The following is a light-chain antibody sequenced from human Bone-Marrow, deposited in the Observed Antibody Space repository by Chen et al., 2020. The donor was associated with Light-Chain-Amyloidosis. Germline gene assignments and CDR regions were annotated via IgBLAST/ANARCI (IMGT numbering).Light chain of an antibody. CDR2: EVT. J-gene: IGLJ1*01. V-gene: IGLV2-14*01. CDR3: SSYTITNTLV. Sequence: QSALTQPASVSGSPGQSITISCTGTSSDVGGDNHVSWYQQHPDKAPKLMIYEVTNRPSWVPDLFAGSKADNTASLTISVLQTEDEADDFCSSYTITNTLVFGSGTRVTVL. CDR1: SSDVGGDNH.